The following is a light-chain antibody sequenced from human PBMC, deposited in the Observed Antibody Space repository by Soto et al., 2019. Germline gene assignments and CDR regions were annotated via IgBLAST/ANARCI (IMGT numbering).Light chain of an antibody. Sequence: EIVLTQSPATLSLSPGDRATLSCRASPRVTSSLAWFQQKPGQAPRLLIYDVSRRATAIPARFSGSGSGTDFTLTISSLEHEDFAVYYCQQRTTWPTFGGGTKVEIK. CDR2: DVS. CDR1: PRVTSS. J-gene: IGKJ4*01. V-gene: IGKV3-11*01. CDR3: QQRTTWPT.